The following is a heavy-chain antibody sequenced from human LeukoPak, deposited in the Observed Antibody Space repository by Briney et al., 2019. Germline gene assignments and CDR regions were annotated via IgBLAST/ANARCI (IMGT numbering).Heavy chain of an antibody. CDR2: ISSSGSTI. V-gene: IGHV3-48*03. CDR3: ARDGSYQVGVPFDY. CDR1: GFTFSSYE. J-gene: IGHJ4*02. Sequence: GGSLRLSCAASGFTFSSYEMNWVRQAPGKGLEWVSYISSSGSTIYYADSVKGRFTISRDNAKNSLYLQMNSLRAEDTAVYYCARDGSYQVGVPFDYWGQGTLVTVSS. D-gene: IGHD1-26*01.